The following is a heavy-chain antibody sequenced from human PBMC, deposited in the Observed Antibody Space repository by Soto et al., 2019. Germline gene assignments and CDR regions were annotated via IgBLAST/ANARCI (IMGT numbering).Heavy chain of an antibody. CDR2: INVGTDKT. D-gene: IGHD6-19*01. J-gene: IGHJ4*02. CDR1: GYTFSSSA. Sequence: ASVKVSCKASGYTFSSSAMHWVLQAPGQSLEWMGWINVGTDKTEYSRRLQGRVTITKDTSASTADMELSGLTSEDTAVYYCAKSKGGWVPGFWGPGTLVTVSS. V-gene: IGHV1-3*01. CDR3: AKSKGGWVPGF.